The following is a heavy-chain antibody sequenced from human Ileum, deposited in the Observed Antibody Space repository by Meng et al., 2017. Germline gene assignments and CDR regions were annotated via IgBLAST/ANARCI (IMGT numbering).Heavy chain of an antibody. CDR3: AKAAAYNLDI. Sequence: QVAVQGSGPGLVKPSGTLSLTCAVSGVSISSAIWWGWVRQPPGKGLEWIGEIFQSGSTNYNPSLKSRVSISVDKSKNHLSLSLSSVTAADTAVYYCAKAAAYNLDIWGQGALVTVSS. D-gene: IGHD1-14*01. CDR1: GVSISSAIW. J-gene: IGHJ4*02. V-gene: IGHV4-4*02. CDR2: IFQSGST.